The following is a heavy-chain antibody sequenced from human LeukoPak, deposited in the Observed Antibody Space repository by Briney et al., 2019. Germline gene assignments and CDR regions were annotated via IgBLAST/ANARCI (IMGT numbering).Heavy chain of an antibody. V-gene: IGHV3-30*18. CDR3: AKEKAAWYPFDY. J-gene: IGHJ4*02. CDR1: GFTFSSYG. D-gene: IGHD6-13*01. CDR2: ISYDGSKK. Sequence: GRSLRLSCAASGFTFSSYGMHWVRQAPGKGLEWVAVISYDGSKKYYADSVKGRFTISRDNSKNTLYVQMDSLRAEDTAVYYCAKEKAAWYPFDYWGQGTLVTVSS.